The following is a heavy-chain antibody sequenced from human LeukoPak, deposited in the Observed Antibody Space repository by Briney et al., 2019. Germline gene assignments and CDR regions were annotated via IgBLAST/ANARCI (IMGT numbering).Heavy chain of an antibody. Sequence: GGSLRLSCAASGFTFSSFSMDWVRQAPGKGLEWVSSISSTNSYIYYADSVKGRFTISRDNAKNSLYLQMNSLRVEDTAVYYCATAHYYDSSGYFFRYFDYWGQGTLVTVSS. CDR3: ATAHYYDSSGYFFRYFDY. CDR1: GFTFSSFS. J-gene: IGHJ4*02. D-gene: IGHD3-22*01. CDR2: ISSTNSYI. V-gene: IGHV3-21*01.